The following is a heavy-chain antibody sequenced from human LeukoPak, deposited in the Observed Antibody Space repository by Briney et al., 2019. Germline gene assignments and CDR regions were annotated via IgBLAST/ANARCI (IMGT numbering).Heavy chain of an antibody. D-gene: IGHD2-15*01. V-gene: IGHV4-59*12. J-gene: IGHJ4*02. CDR2: VDHTGST. CDR1: DDSITMYY. CDR3: ARVDCGGGICHSFDY. Sequence: SETLSLTCSVSDDSITMYYWTWIRQPPGKGLEWIGYVDHTGSTNFNHSFNGRVNISRDTTNNLFSLRLRSVTAADTAIYYCARVDCGGGICHSFDYWGQGTLVTVSS.